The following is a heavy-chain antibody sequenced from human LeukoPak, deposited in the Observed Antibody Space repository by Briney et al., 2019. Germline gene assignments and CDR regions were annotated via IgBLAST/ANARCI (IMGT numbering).Heavy chain of an antibody. Sequence: SETLSLTCTVSGYSISSGYYWSWIRQPPGKGLEWIGEINHSGSTNYNPSLKSRVTISVDTSKNQFSLKLSSVTAADTAVYYCARGLVYGSGSYSRWFDPWGQGTLVTVSS. CDR2: INHSGST. V-gene: IGHV4-38-2*02. CDR1: GYSISSGYY. J-gene: IGHJ5*02. D-gene: IGHD3-10*01. CDR3: ARGLVYGSGSYSRWFDP.